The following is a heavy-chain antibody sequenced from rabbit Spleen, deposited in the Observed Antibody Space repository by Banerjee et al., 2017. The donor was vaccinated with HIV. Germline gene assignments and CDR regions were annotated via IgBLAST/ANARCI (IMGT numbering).Heavy chain of an antibody. CDR1: GFSFSSNW. V-gene: IGHV1S45*01. D-gene: IGHD1-1*01. Sequence: LEESGGGLVKPGGTLTLTCTVSGFSFSSNWICWVRQAPGKGLEWIACIYTDGSGDTYAASWAKGRFTISKTSSTTVTLQMTSLTAADTATYFCARDLVAVIGWNFNLWGPGTLVTVS. J-gene: IGHJ4*01. CDR2: IYTDGSGDT. CDR3: ARDLVAVIGWNFNL.